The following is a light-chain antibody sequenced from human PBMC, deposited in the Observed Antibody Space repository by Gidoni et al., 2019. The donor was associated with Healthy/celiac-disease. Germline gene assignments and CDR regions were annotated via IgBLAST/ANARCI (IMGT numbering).Light chain of an antibody. CDR3: QQYGSSPKT. CDR1: QSVSSSY. CDR2: GAS. J-gene: IGKJ1*01. Sequence: ETVLTQSPVTLSFSPGERATISCRASQSVSSSYLAWYQQKHGQAPRLLIYGASSRATGIPDRFSGSGSGTEFTLTISRLEPDDFAVYYCQQYGSSPKTFGQGTKVEIK. V-gene: IGKV3-20*01.